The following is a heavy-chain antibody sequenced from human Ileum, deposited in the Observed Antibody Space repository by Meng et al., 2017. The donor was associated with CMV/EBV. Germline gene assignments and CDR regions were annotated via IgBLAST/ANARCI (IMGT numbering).Heavy chain of an antibody. D-gene: IGHD3-22*01. Sequence: GESLKISCEVSGFTFTGYAMSWVRQAPGKGLEWVSTISGSGGSTYHAASVKGRLTIPRDNSKNTLYLQMNSLRAEDTAVYYCAKGLYFESSGYYYGEVTFDYWGQGTLVTVPS. J-gene: IGHJ4*02. CDR1: GFTFTGYA. CDR2: ISGSGGST. CDR3: AKGLYFESSGYYYGEVTFDY. V-gene: IGHV3-23*01.